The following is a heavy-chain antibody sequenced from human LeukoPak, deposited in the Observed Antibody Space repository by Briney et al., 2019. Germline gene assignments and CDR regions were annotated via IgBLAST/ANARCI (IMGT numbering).Heavy chain of an antibody. CDR3: ARGNSDYDFWSGYPHLYFDY. D-gene: IGHD3-3*01. J-gene: IGHJ4*02. V-gene: IGHV4-34*01. Sequence: SETLSLTCAVYGGPFSGYYWSWIRQPPGKGLEWIGEINHSGSTNYNPSLKSRVTISVDTSKNQFSLKLSSVTAADTAVYYCARGNSDYDFWSGYPHLYFDYWGQGTLVTVSS. CDR2: INHSGST. CDR1: GGPFSGYY.